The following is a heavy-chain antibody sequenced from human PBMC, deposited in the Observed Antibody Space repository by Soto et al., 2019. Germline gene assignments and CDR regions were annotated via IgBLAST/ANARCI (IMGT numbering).Heavy chain of an antibody. V-gene: IGHV1-18*01. CDR2: ISAYNGNT. D-gene: IGHD3-3*01. J-gene: IGHJ4*02. CDR3: ARAPTIFGVVVIDY. Sequence: ASVKVACKASGYTFTSYGISWVRQAPGQGLEWMGWISAYNGNTNYAQKLQGRVTMTTDTSTSTAYMELRSLRSDDTAVYYCARAPTIFGVVVIDYWGQGTLVTVSS. CDR1: GYTFTSYG.